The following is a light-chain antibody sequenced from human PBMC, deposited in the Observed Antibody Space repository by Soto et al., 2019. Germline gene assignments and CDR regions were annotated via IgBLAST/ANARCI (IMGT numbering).Light chain of an antibody. CDR3: PSYDSSLRGVV. Sequence: QSVLTQPPSVSGAPGQRVTISCTGSSSNIGAGYDVHWYQQLPGTAPKLLIYGNSNRPSGVPDRFSGSKSGASASLAITGLQAVDAADYYRPSYDSSLRGVVFGGGTTLTVL. CDR2: GNS. J-gene: IGLJ2*01. V-gene: IGLV1-40*01. CDR1: SSNIGAGYD.